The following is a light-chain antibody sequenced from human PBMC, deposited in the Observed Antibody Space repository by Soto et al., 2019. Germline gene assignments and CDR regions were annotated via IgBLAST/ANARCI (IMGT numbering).Light chain of an antibody. J-gene: IGKJ1*01. CDR2: GAS. CDR3: QQYGSSQWT. CDR1: QSFSSSY. Sequence: EIVLTQSPGTLSLSPGEKATLSCRASQSFSSSYLAWYQQKPGQAPRLLIYGASSRATGIPDRFSGSGSGTDFTLTISRLEPEDFAVYYCQQYGSSQWTFGQGTRWISN. V-gene: IGKV3-20*01.